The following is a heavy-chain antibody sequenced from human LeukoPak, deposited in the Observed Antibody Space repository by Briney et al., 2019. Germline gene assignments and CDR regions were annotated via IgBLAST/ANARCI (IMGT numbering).Heavy chain of an antibody. J-gene: IGHJ4*02. CDR2: ISGSGGST. Sequence: GGSLRLSCAASGFTFSSYARSWVRQAPGKGLGWVSAISGSGGSTYYADSVKGRFTISRDNSKNTLYLQMTSLRAEDTAVYYCAKDGYYDSSGYGWVYFDYWGQGTLVTVSS. V-gene: IGHV3-23*01. CDR3: AKDGYYDSSGYGWVYFDY. D-gene: IGHD3-22*01. CDR1: GFTFSSYA.